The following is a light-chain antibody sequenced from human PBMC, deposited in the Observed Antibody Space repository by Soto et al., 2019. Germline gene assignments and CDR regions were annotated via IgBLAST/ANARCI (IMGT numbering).Light chain of an antibody. Sequence: QSVLTQPASVSGSPGQSITISCTGTSSDVGGYNYVSWYQQHPGKAPKLMIYEVSNRPSGVSNRFSGSKSGNTASLTISGLQAEDEGDYYCSTYINSITFVIFGGGTKVTVL. CDR1: SSDVGGYNY. V-gene: IGLV2-14*01. CDR2: EVS. CDR3: STYINSITFVI. J-gene: IGLJ2*01.